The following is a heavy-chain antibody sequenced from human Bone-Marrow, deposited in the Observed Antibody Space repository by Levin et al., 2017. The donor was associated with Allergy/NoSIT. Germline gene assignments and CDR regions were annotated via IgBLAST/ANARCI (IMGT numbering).Heavy chain of an antibody. D-gene: IGHD1-14*01. V-gene: IGHV1-2*06. J-gene: IGHJ4*02. CDR1: GYTFTGYY. CDR2: INPNSGGT. Sequence: GASVKVSCKASGYTFTGYYMHWVRQAPGQGLEWMGRINPNSGGTNYAQKFQGRVTMTRDTSISTAYMELSRLRSDDTAVYYCARASYRTTEIDYWGQGTLVTVSS. CDR3: ARASYRTTEIDY.